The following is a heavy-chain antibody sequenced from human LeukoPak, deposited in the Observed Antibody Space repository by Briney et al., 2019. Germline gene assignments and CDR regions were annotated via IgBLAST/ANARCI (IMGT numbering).Heavy chain of an antibody. CDR2: INSDGSST. Sequence: GGSLRLSCAASGFTFSSYWMHWVRQAPGKGLVWVSRINSDGSSTSYADSVRGRFTISRDNSKNTLYLQMDSLRSEDTAVYYCARDFFPIVDSSWYEIGYWGQGTLVTVSS. CDR1: GFTFSSYW. J-gene: IGHJ4*02. V-gene: IGHV3-74*01. D-gene: IGHD6-13*01. CDR3: ARDFFPIVDSSWYEIGY.